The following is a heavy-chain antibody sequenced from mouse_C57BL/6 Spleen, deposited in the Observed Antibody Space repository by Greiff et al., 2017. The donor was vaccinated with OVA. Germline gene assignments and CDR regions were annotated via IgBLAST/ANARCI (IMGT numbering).Heavy chain of an antibody. CDR3: ARDYSNSYAMDY. CDR1: GFTFSSYA. V-gene: IGHV5-4*01. J-gene: IGHJ4*01. Sequence: EVHLVESGGGLVKPGGSLKLSCAASGFTFSSYAMSWVRQTPEKRLEWVATISDGGSYTYYPDNVKGRFTISRDNAKNNLYLQMSHLKSEDTAMYYCARDYSNSYAMDYWGQGTSVTVSS. D-gene: IGHD2-5*01. CDR2: ISDGGSYT.